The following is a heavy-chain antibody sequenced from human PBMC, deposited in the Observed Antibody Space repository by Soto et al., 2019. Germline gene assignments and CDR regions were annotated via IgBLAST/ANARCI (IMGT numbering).Heavy chain of an antibody. CDR2: IYPGDSDT. D-gene: IGHD3-3*02. V-gene: IGHV5-51*01. CDR1: GYSFTSYW. J-gene: IGHJ6*02. CDR3: ARAKPFRGYYYGMDV. Sequence: PGESLKISCKGSGYSFTSYWIGWVRQMPGKGLEWMGIIYPGDSDTRYSPSFQGQVTISADKSISTAYLQWSSLKASDTAMYYCARAKPFRGYYYGMDVWGQGTTVTVSS.